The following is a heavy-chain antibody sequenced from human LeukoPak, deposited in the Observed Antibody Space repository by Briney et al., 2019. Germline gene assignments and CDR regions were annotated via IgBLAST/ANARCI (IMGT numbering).Heavy chain of an antibody. CDR2: ISAYNGNT. D-gene: IGHD3-9*01. J-gene: IGHJ4*02. V-gene: IGHV1-18*01. CDR1: GYTFTSYG. Sequence: ASVKVSCKASGYTFTSYGISWVRQAPGQGLEWMGWISAYNGNTNYAQKLQGRVTMTTDTSTSTAYMELRSLRSDDTAVYYCARDNYDILTGYRPIDYWGQGTLVTVSS. CDR3: ARDNYDILTGYRPIDY.